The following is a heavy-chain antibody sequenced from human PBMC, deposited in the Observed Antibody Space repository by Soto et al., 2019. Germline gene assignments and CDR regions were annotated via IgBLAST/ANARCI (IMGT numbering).Heavy chain of an antibody. CDR3: ARASNKRGYRDGHDY. D-gene: IGHD5-18*01. CDR1: GGSISSGDYY. V-gene: IGHV4-30-4*01. Sequence: PSETLSLTCTVSGGSISSGDYYWSWIRQPPGKGLEWIGYIYYSGSTYYNPSLKSRVTISVDTSKNQFSLKLTSVTAADTAVYYCARASNKRGYRDGHDYWGQGTLVTVSS. J-gene: IGHJ4*02. CDR2: IYYSGST.